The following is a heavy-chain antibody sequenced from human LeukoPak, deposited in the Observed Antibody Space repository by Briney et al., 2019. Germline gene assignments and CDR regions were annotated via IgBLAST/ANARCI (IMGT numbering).Heavy chain of an antibody. J-gene: IGHJ6*03. CDR3: ARVSGDTIFGSSYYYMDV. Sequence: PSETLSLTCTVSGGSISSGSYYWSWIRQPPGKGLEWIGEINHSGSTNYNPSLKSRVTISVDTSKNQFSLKLSSVTAADTAVYYCARVSGDTIFGSSYYYMDVWGKGTTVTVSS. CDR2: INHSGST. V-gene: IGHV4-39*07. CDR1: GGSISSGSYY. D-gene: IGHD3-3*01.